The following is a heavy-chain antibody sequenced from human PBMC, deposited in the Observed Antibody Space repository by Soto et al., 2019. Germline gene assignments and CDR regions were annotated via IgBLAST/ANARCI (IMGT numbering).Heavy chain of an antibody. J-gene: IGHJ5*02. Sequence: SETLSLTCTVSGDSTSTSTYYWGWIRQPPGKGLEWIGSIDYRGSTYHNPSLKSRVTISVDTSKNQFSLKLSSVTASDTAFYYCSRRAPEGFDPWGQGTLVTVSS. CDR2: IDYRGST. CDR1: GDSTSTSTYY. V-gene: IGHV4-39*01. CDR3: SRRAPEGFDP.